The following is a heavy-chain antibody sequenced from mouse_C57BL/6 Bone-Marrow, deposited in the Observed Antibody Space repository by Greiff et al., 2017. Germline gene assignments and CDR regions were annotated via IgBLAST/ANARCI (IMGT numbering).Heavy chain of an antibody. Sequence: VQLQQPGAELVKPGASVKMSCKASGYTFTSYWITWVKQRPGQGLEWIGDIYPGSGSTNYNEKFKSKATLTVDTSSSTAYMQLSSLTSEDSAVYYCARDGPFITTVEWYFDVWGTGTTVTLSS. D-gene: IGHD1-1*01. CDR3: ARDGPFITTVEWYFDV. CDR2: IYPGSGST. CDR1: GYTFTSYW. J-gene: IGHJ1*03. V-gene: IGHV1-55*01.